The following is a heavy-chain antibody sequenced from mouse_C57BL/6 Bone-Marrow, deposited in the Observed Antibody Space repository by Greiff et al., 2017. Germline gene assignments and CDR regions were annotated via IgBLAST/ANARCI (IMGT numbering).Heavy chain of an antibody. CDR2: ISSGSSTI. Sequence: EVKLMESGGGLVKPGGSLKLSCAASGFTFSDYGMHWVRQAPEKGLEWVAYISSGSSTIYYADTVKGRFTITRDNAKNTLFLHMTSLRSEDTAMYYCASKGYYSNYVFYAMDYWGQGTSGTVSS. CDR1: GFTFSDYG. J-gene: IGHJ4*01. CDR3: ASKGYYSNYVFYAMDY. D-gene: IGHD2-5*01. V-gene: IGHV5-17*01.